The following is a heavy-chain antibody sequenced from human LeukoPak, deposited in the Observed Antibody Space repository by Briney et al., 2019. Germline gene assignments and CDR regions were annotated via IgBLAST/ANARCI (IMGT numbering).Heavy chain of an antibody. D-gene: IGHD4-17*01. V-gene: IGHV3-7*01. CDR3: ARTQHGYGDYRNWFDP. Sequence: GGSLRLSCAASGFTFSSYWMSWVRQAPGKGLEWVANIKQDGSEKYYVDSVKGRFTISRDNAKNSLYLQMNSLRAEDTAVYYCARTQHGYGDYRNWFDPWGQGTLVTVSS. CDR1: GFTFSSYW. CDR2: IKQDGSEK. J-gene: IGHJ5*02.